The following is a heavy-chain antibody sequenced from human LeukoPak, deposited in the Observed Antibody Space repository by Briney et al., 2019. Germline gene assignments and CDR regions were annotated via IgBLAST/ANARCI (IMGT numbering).Heavy chain of an antibody. J-gene: IGHJ4*02. CDR1: GFTFSTYG. CDR3: AKRVPYSSSAVYFDS. V-gene: IGHV3-23*01. Sequence: GGSLRLSCAASGFTFSTYGMNWVRPSPGKGLEWVSSISDDGKSTYYTDSVKGRFTISRDNSKNTLYLQMNSLRAEDTAVYYCAKRVPYSSSAVYFDSWGQGTLVVVSS. CDR2: ISDDGKST. D-gene: IGHD6-6*01.